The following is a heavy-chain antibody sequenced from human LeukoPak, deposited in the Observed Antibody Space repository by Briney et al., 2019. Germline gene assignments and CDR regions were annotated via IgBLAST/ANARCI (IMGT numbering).Heavy chain of an antibody. V-gene: IGHV3-30*03. CDR3: ARGVGGSGFDY. D-gene: IGHD3-16*01. CDR1: GFTFSSCG. Sequence: GRSLRLSCAASGFTFSSCGMHWVRQAPGKGLEWVAVISYDGSNKYYADSVKGRFTISRDNSKNTLYLQMNSLRAEDTAVYYCARGVGGSGFDYWGQGTLVTVSS. CDR2: ISYDGSNK. J-gene: IGHJ4*02.